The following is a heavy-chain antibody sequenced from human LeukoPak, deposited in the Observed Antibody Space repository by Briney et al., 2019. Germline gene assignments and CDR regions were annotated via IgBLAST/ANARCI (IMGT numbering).Heavy chain of an antibody. CDR2: INHSGST. V-gene: IGHV4-34*01. Sequence: PSETLSLTCAVYGGSFSGYYWSWIRQPPGKGLEWIGEINHSGSTNYNPSLKSRVTISVDTSKNQFSLKLSSVTAADTAVYYCARKRQLGPLYYWGQGTLVTVSS. CDR3: ARKRQLGPLYY. J-gene: IGHJ4*02. D-gene: IGHD3-10*01. CDR1: GGSFSGYY.